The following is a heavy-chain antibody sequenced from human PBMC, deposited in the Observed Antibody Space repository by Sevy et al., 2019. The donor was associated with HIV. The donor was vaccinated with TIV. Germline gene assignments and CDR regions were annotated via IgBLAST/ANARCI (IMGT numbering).Heavy chain of an antibody. J-gene: IGHJ3*02. Sequence: ASVKVSCKASGYTFTDYFLFWVRQAPGQGLEWMGRVNPNSGATDYAQNFQGRVTMTRDTSISTFYMELRSLRSDDKAVFYYAGDGREAKMDDAFDIWGQGTMVTVSS. CDR2: VNPNSGAT. CDR3: AGDGREAKMDDAFDI. D-gene: IGHD2-8*01. CDR1: GYTFTDYF. V-gene: IGHV1-2*06.